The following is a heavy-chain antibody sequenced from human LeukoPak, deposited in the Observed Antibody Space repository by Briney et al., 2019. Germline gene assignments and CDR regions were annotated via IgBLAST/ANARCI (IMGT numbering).Heavy chain of an antibody. CDR2: IRNKARSETT. V-gene: IGHV3-15*01. Sequence: GSLRLSCVASGFTFSNAWISWVRQAPGTGLEWVGRIRNKARSETTEYSAPVKGRLTISRDDSKNTLFLQMNSLKAEDTAVYYCARDRGYGGNRPETFDIWGQGTMVTVSS. D-gene: IGHD4-23*01. CDR1: GFTFSNAW. CDR3: ARDRGYGGNRPETFDI. J-gene: IGHJ3*02.